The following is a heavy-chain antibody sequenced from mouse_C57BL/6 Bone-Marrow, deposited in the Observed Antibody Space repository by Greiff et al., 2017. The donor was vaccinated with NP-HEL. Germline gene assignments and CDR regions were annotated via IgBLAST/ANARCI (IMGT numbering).Heavy chain of an antibody. Sequence: QVQLQQPGAELVMPGASVKLSCKASGYTFTSYWMHWVKQRPGQGLEWIGEIDPSDSYTNYNPKFKGKSTLTVDKSSSTAYVQLSSLTSEDSAVYYCARGEDYAMDYWGQGTSVTVSS. V-gene: IGHV1-69*01. CDR3: ARGEDYAMDY. J-gene: IGHJ4*01. CDR2: IDPSDSYT. CDR1: GYTFTSYW.